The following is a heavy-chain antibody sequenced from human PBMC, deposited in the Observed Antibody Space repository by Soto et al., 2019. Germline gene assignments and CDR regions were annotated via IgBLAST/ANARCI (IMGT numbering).Heavy chain of an antibody. Sequence: ASVKVSCKASGYTFTGYYMHWVRQAPGQGLEWMGWINPNSGGTNYAQKFQGWVTMTRDTSISTAYMELSRLRSDDTAVYYCATAVEYSSSIKLFAPWGQGTLVPVSS. J-gene: IGHJ5*02. V-gene: IGHV1-2*04. D-gene: IGHD6-6*01. CDR2: INPNSGGT. CDR1: GYTFTGYY. CDR3: ATAVEYSSSIKLFAP.